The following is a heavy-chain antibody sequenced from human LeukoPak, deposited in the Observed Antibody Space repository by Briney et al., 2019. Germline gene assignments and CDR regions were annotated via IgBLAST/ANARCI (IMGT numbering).Heavy chain of an antibody. D-gene: IGHD6-19*01. J-gene: IGHJ3*02. Sequence: ASVKVSCKASGYTFTSFYMHWVRQAPGQGLEWMGIINVSGGGTSYAQKFQGRVTMTRDTSTSTVYMELSSLRSEDMAVYYCARDPGSGWYRGAFDIWGQGTMVTVSS. V-gene: IGHV1-46*01. CDR1: GYTFTSFY. CDR2: INVSGGGT. CDR3: ARDPGSGWYRGAFDI.